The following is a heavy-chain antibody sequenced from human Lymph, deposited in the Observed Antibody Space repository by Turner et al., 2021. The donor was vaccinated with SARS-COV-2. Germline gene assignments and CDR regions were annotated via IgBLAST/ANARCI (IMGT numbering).Heavy chain of an antibody. D-gene: IGHD2-8*02. Sequence: EVQLVETGGGLSQPWGSLRLSCAASGIIVRRHYMNWVRQESGKGLEWVSGIKSGGNTEYGGSVKGRFTINRDNSKKILYLQMNSMRVEDTAVYYCARDHGTDGMDVWGQGTTVTVSS. CDR2: IKSGGNT. CDR3: ARDHGTDGMDV. V-gene: IGHV3-53*02. CDR1: GIIVRRHY. J-gene: IGHJ6*02.